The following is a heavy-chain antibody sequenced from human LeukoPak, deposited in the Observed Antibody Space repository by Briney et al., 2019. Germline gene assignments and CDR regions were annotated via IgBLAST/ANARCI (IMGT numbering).Heavy chain of an antibody. D-gene: IGHD4-17*01. CDR2: ISAYNGNT. CDR3: ARAGEYGDYTPSDYYYYGMDV. Sequence: ASVKVSCKASGYTFTSYGISWVRQAPGQGLEWMGWISAYNGNTNYAQKLQGRVTMTTDTSTSTAYMELRSLRSDDTAVYYCARAGEYGDYTPSDYYYYGMDVWGQGTTVTVSS. J-gene: IGHJ6*02. V-gene: IGHV1-18*01. CDR1: GYTFTSYG.